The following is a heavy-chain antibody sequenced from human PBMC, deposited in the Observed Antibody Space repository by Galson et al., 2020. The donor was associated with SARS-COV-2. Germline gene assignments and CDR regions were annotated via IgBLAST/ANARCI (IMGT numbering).Heavy chain of an antibody. CDR2: IYYSGST. D-gene: IGHD3-16*01. V-gene: IGHV4-59*01. J-gene: IGHJ6*02. Sequence: ETSETLSLTCTVSGGSISSYHWSWIRQPPGKGLEWIGHIYYSGSTNYNPSLKSRVTISVDTSKNHFSLKLSSVTAADTAVYYCARDERGYYFGMDVWGQGTTVTVSS. CDR3: ARDERGYYFGMDV. CDR1: GGSISSYH.